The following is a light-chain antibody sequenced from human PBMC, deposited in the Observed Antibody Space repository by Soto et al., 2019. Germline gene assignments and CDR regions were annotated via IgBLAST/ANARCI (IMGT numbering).Light chain of an antibody. CDR3: QQYYDATRT. CDR1: QTVFFSTNNKNY. CDR2: WAS. J-gene: IGKJ1*01. Sequence: DIVMTQSPDSLAVSLGERATIKCESSQTVFFSTNNKNYLAWYQQRPGQPPKLLISWASIRESGVPHRFSGSGSGTHFTPTIAGLQAEDVAIYYCQQYYDATRTFGQGPKVEIK. V-gene: IGKV4-1*01.